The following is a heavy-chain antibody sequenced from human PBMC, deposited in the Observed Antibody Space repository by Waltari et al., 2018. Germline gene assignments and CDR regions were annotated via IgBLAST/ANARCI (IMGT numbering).Heavy chain of an antibody. CDR3: ATWTGGSLGAFDN. Sequence: EVQLVESGGGLIQPGGSLRLSCEASGFTGSNNDMGWVRQAPGKGLEWVSVIYSGGDTYDADAVRGRFTISRDNSKNTLYLQMNSLRVEDTALYYCATWTGGSLGAFDNWGQGTMVTVSS. D-gene: IGHD7-27*01. CDR2: IYSGGDT. J-gene: IGHJ3*02. CDR1: GFTGSNND. V-gene: IGHV3-53*01.